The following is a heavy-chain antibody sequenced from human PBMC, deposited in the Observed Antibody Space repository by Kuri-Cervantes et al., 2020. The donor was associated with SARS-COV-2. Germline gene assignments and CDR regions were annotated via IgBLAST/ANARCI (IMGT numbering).Heavy chain of an antibody. J-gene: IGHJ5*02. V-gene: IGHV1-3*01. CDR3: ARGRPDYYDSSGYERGWFDP. Sequence: ASVKVSCKASGYTFTSYAMHWVRQAPGQRLEWMGWINAGNGNTKYSQKFQGRVTITRDTSASTAYMELSSLRSEDTAVYYCARGRPDYYDSSGYERGWFDPWGQGTLVTVSS. D-gene: IGHD3-22*01. CDR2: INAGNGNT. CDR1: GYTFTSYA.